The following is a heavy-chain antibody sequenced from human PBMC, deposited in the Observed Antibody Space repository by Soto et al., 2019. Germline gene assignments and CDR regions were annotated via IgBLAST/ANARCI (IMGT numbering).Heavy chain of an antibody. CDR2: INPSGGST. D-gene: IGHD3-3*01. Sequence: ASVKVSCKASGYTSTSCYMHWVRQAPGQGLEWMGIINPSGGSTSYAQKFQGRVTMTRDTSTSTVYMELSSLRSEDTAVYYCARAIMIFGVVILDYGMDVWGQGTTVTVSS. J-gene: IGHJ6*02. CDR1: GYTSTSCY. V-gene: IGHV1-46*01. CDR3: ARAIMIFGVVILDYGMDV.